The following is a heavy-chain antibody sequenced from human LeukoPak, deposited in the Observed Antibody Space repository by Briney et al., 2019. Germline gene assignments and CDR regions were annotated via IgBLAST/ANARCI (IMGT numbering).Heavy chain of an antibody. CDR3: AKDEMAVAIFDY. D-gene: IGHD6-19*01. J-gene: IGHJ4*02. CDR1: GFTFSHYA. Sequence: GGSLRLSCAASGFTFSHYAMSWVRQAPGKGPEWVSAISKGGGDSYYADPVKGRFAISRDNSKNMLYLQMNSLRAEDTAVYYCAKDEMAVAIFDYWGQGTLVTVSS. CDR2: ISKGGGDS. V-gene: IGHV3-23*01.